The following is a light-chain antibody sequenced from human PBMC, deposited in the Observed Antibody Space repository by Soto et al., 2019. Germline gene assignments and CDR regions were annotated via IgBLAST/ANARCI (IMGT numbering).Light chain of an antibody. CDR2: WAS. CDR1: QSVLFSSNNKNY. CDR3: QQYCTTPRT. J-gene: IGKJ1*01. V-gene: IGKV4-1*01. Sequence: DIVMTQSPDSLAVSLGERATFNCKSSQSVLFSSNNKNYLAWYQQKPGQPPKLLIYWASTRESGVPDRFSGSGSGTDFTLTISSLQAEDVAVYYCQQYCTTPRTFGQGTKVEIK.